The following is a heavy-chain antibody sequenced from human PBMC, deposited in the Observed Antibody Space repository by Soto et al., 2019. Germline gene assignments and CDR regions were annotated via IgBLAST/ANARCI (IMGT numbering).Heavy chain of an antibody. J-gene: IGHJ5*02. CDR2: ISGSTNTI. CDR3: ARGARRDESSGRRSWCDP. Sequence: QVQLVESGGGLVKPGGSLRLSCAASGFTFSDHYMSWIRQAPGKGLEWVSYISGSTNTIYYADSLTGRFTMSRDNANNSLYLQMKSLRAADTAVYDCARGARRDESSGRRSWCDPGGQGTLVTVSS. V-gene: IGHV3-11*01. D-gene: IGHD3-22*01. CDR1: GFTFSDHY.